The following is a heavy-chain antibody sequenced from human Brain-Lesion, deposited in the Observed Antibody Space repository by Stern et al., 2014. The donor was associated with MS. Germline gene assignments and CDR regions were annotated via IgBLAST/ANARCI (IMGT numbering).Heavy chain of an antibody. CDR2: MNPYSGNT. J-gene: IGHJ4*02. V-gene: IGHV1-8*01. Sequence: QMQLVQSGAEVNKPGASVKVSCKASGYTFSSYDITWVRQASGHGLEWMGWMNPYSGNTGYAQKFKGRVSMTSDPSISTVYMELTSLTSDDTAVYFCARAVRNQLLSEYWGQGTLVTVSS. CDR3: ARAVRNQLLSEY. D-gene: IGHD2-2*01. CDR1: GYTFSSYD.